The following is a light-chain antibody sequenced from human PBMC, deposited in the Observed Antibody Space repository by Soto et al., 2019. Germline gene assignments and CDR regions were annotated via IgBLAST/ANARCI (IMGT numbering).Light chain of an antibody. CDR1: QSISTF. V-gene: IGKV1-39*01. Sequence: DIQMTQSPSSLSASVGDRVIITCRASQSISTFLNWYQQKPGKAPRLLIYAASSLQSGVPSRFSGSGSGTDFILTISSLQPEDFATYYCQQSYTTPTFGQGTKVEIK. J-gene: IGKJ1*01. CDR3: QQSYTTPT. CDR2: AAS.